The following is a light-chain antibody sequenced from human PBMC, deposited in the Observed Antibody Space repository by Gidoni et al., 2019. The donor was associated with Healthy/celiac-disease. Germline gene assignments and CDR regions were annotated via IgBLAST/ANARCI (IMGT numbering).Light chain of an antibody. J-gene: IGKJ4*01. V-gene: IGKV3-15*01. Sequence: EIVMTPSPATLSVSPGERATPPCRASQSVSSNLAWYQQKPGQAPRLLIYGASTRATGIPARFSGSGSGTEFTLTISSLQSEDFAVYYCQQYNNWSRTTFGGGTKVEIK. CDR1: QSVSSN. CDR3: QQYNNWSRTT. CDR2: GAS.